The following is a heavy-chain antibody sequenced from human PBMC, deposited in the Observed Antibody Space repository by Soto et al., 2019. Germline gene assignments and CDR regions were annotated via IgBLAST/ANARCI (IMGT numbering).Heavy chain of an antibody. CDR3: ARAGDTAMVMRYYYYGMDV. CDR1: GGTFSSYA. CDR2: IIPIFGTA. D-gene: IGHD5-18*01. J-gene: IGHJ6*02. Sequence: SVKVSCKASGGTFSSYAISWVRQAPGQGLEWMGGIIPIFGTANYAQKFQGRVTITADESTSTAYMELRSLRSDDTAVYYCARAGDTAMVMRYYYYGMDVWGQGTTVTVSS. V-gene: IGHV1-69*13.